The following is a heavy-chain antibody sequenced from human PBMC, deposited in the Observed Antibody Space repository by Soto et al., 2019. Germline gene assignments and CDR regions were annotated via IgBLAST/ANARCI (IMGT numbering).Heavy chain of an antibody. CDR2: ISAYNGNT. CDR1: GYTFTSYG. CDR3: ARVSSSSWCAPFDY. J-gene: IGHJ4*02. Sequence: ASVKVSCKASGYTFTSYGISWVRQAPGQGLEWMGWISAYNGNTNYAQKLQGRVTMTTDTSTSTAYMELRSLRSDDTAVYYCARVSSSSWCAPFDYWGQGTLVTVSS. D-gene: IGHD6-13*01. V-gene: IGHV1-18*01.